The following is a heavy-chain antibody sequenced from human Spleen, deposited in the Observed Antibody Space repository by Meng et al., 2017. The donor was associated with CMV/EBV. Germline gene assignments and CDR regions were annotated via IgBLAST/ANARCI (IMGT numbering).Heavy chain of an antibody. CDR3: ARDRGGNYYFDS. CDR1: GYRFTNYG. V-gene: IGHV1-18*01. CDR2: IKVYDGDT. J-gene: IGHJ4*02. D-gene: IGHD4-23*01. Sequence: QVLLVQSGAEVKKPGASVKVSCKASGYRFTNYGITWVRQAPGEGLEWMGWIKVYDGDTKYVQKFQGRVTMTTDTSTSTAYLELRSLRSDDTAVYYCARDRGGNYYFDSWGQGTLVTVSS.